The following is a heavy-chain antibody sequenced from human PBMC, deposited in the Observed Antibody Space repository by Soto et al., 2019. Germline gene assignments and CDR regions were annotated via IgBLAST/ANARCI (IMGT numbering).Heavy chain of an antibody. Sequence: PSETLSLTCTVSGGSISSSSYYWGWIRQPPGKGLEWIGSIYYSGSTYYNPSLKSRVTISVDTSKNQFSLKLSSVTAADTAVYYCARLGYYGSGSYLAAYYFDYWGQGTLVTVSS. J-gene: IGHJ4*02. V-gene: IGHV4-39*01. CDR1: GGSISSSSYY. CDR3: ARLGYYGSGSYLAAYYFDY. CDR2: IYYSGST. D-gene: IGHD3-10*01.